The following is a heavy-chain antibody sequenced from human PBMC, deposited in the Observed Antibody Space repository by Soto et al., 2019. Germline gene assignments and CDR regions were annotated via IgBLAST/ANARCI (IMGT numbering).Heavy chain of an antibody. J-gene: IGHJ4*02. CDR2: ISGSGGST. V-gene: IGHV3-23*01. Sequence: GGSLRLSCAASGFTFSSYAMSWVRQAPGKGLEWVSAISGSGGSTYYADSVKGRFTISRDNSENTPYLQMNSLRAEDTAVYYCAKDPFRVSSGESYYFDYWGQGTLVTVSS. CDR3: AKDPFRVSSGESYYFDY. D-gene: IGHD6-19*01. CDR1: GFTFSSYA.